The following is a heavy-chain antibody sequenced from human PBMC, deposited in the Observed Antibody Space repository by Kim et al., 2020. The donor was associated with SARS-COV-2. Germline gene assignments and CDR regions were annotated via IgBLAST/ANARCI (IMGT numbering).Heavy chain of an antibody. CDR3: ARARSYGSGSYREFDY. Sequence: ASVKVSCKASGYTFTSYGISWVRQAPGQGLEWMGWISAYNGNTNYAQKLQGRVTMTTDTSTSTAYMELRSLRSDDTAVYYCARARSYGSGSYREFDYWGKGTLVTVSS. CDR1: GYTFTSYG. CDR2: ISAYNGNT. V-gene: IGHV1-18*01. J-gene: IGHJ4*02. D-gene: IGHD3-10*01.